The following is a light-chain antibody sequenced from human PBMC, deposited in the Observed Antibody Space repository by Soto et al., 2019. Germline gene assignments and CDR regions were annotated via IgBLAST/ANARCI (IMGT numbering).Light chain of an antibody. J-gene: IGKJ1*01. CDR1: QGISNY. CDR2: VAS. CDR3: QKYNSAPWT. Sequence: DIQMTQSPSSLSASVGDRVTITCRASQGISNYLAWYQQQPGKVPKLLIYVASTLQSGIPSRFSGRGSGTDFTLTISSLQPADVATYYCQKYNSAPWTFGQGTKVEIK. V-gene: IGKV1-27*01.